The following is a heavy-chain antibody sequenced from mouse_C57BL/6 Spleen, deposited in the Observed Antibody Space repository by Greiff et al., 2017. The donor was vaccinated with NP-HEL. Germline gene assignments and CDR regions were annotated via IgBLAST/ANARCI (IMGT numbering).Heavy chain of an antibody. D-gene: IGHD2-4*01. CDR1: GYTFTDYY. Sequence: EVQLQQSGPELVKPGASVKISCKASGYTFTDYYMNWVKQSHGKSLEWIGDINPNNGGTSYNQKFKGKATLTVDKSSSTAYMELRSLTSEDSAVYYCARTLYDYDGLYYAMDYWGQGTSVTVSS. J-gene: IGHJ4*01. CDR3: ARTLYDYDGLYYAMDY. V-gene: IGHV1-26*01. CDR2: INPNNGGT.